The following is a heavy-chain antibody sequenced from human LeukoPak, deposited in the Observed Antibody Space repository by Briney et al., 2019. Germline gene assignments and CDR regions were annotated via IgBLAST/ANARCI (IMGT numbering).Heavy chain of an antibody. CDR3: ARGLVVLRYFDWLS. D-gene: IGHD3-9*01. CDR2: IYSGSST. J-gene: IGHJ5*02. CDR1: GFTFDDYT. V-gene: IGHV3-66*01. Sequence: PGGSLRLSCAASGFTFDDYTMHWVRQAPGKGLEWVSVIYSGSSTYYADSVKVRFSISRDDSKNTVYLHMNSLRAEDTAVYYCARGLVVLRYFDWLSWGQGTLVTVSS.